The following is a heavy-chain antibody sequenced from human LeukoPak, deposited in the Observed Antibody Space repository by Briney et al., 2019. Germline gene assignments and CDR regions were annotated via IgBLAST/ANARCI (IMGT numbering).Heavy chain of an antibody. D-gene: IGHD5-24*01. CDR2: INYSGST. Sequence: PSETLSLTCAVYGGSFSGYYWSWIRQPPGKGLEWIGEINYSGSTNYNPSLKSRVTISVDTSKNQFSLNRITVTAADTAVYYCARGRRNQWLQPLLDVWGKGTTVTVSS. CDR3: ARGRRNQWLQPLLDV. V-gene: IGHV4-34*01. J-gene: IGHJ6*04. CDR1: GGSFSGYY.